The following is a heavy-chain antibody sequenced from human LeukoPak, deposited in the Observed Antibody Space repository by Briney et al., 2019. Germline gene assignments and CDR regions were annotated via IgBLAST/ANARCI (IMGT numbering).Heavy chain of an antibody. V-gene: IGHV5-51*01. CDR3: ARALEGYDSSGYFDY. Sequence: GESLKISCKGSGYSFTSYWIGWVRQMPGKGLEWMGIIYPGDSDTRYSPSFQGQVTISADKSISTAYLQWSSLKASDTAMYYCARALEGYDSSGYFDYWGQGTLVTVSS. CDR1: GYSFTSYW. J-gene: IGHJ4*02. CDR2: IYPGDSDT. D-gene: IGHD3-22*01.